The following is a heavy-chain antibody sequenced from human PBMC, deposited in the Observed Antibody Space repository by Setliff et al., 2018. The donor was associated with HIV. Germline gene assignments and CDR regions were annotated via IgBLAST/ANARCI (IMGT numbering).Heavy chain of an antibody. Sequence: SETLSLTCTVSGGSISSSSYYWGWIRQPPGKGLEWIGSIYYSGSTYYNPSLKSRVTISVDTSKNQFSLKLSSVTAADTDVYYCAGPRSYYDSSGYDAFDIWGQGTMVTVSS. V-gene: IGHV4-39*01. CDR1: GGSISSSSYY. CDR3: AGPRSYYDSSGYDAFDI. J-gene: IGHJ3*02. D-gene: IGHD3-22*01. CDR2: IYYSGST.